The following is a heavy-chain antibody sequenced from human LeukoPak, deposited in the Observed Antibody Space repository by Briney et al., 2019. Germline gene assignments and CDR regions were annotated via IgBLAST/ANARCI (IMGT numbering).Heavy chain of an antibody. V-gene: IGHV3-7*04. CDR3: ARFYGSGSYYLD. CDR2: IKQDGSEK. J-gene: IGHJ4*02. CDR1: GFTFSNAW. D-gene: IGHD3-10*01. Sequence: GGSLRLSCAASGFTFSNAWMSWVRQAPGKGLEWVANIKQDGSEKYYVDSVKGRFTVSRDNAKNSLYLQMNSLRAEDTAVYYCARFYGSGSYYLDWGQGTLVTVSS.